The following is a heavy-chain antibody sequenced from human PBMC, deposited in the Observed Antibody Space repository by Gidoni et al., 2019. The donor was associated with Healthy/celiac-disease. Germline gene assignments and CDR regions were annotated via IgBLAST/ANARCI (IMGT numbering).Heavy chain of an antibody. CDR2: IDPSDSYT. V-gene: IGHV5-10-1*01. J-gene: IGHJ6*02. CDR1: GYSFTSYW. CDR3: ARQVDVLLWFGELNFYYGMDV. Sequence: DVQLVQSGAEVQKPGESLRISCKGSGYSFTSYWISWVRQVPGKGLEWMGSIDPSDSYTNYSPSFQCHVTISADKSISTAYLQWSSLKASDTAMYYCARQVDVLLWFGELNFYYGMDVWGQGTTVTVSS. D-gene: IGHD3-10*01.